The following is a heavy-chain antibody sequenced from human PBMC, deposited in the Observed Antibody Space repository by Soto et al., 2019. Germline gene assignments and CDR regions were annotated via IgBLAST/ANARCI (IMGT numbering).Heavy chain of an antibody. CDR1: RFTFSNYG. CDR2: IWYDGSKV. J-gene: IGHJ6*02. D-gene: IGHD2-15*01. CDR3: ARTGGSTAYGLDV. V-gene: IGHV3-33*01. Sequence: QVQLVESGGGVVQPGRSLRLSCVASRFTFSNYGMHWVRQAPGKGLEWVAVIWYDGSKVYYADSVKGRFTISRDNSRNTLSLQMNSMRDEATAVYYCARTGGSTAYGLDVWGQGTTVTVSS.